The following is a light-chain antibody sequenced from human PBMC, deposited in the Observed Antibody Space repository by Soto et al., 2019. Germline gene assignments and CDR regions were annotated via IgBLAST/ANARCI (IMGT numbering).Light chain of an antibody. J-gene: IGLJ3*02. V-gene: IGLV1-40*01. CDR1: SSNIGTNY. CDR2: RNH. Sequence: QSVLTQPPSVSAAPGQTVTISCSGSSSNIGTNYVSWYQQLPGTAPKLLIYRNHDRPSGVPDRFSGSKSGTSASLTITGLQAEDEADYYCQSYDTSVSGARVFGGGTQLTVL. CDR3: QSYDTSVSGARV.